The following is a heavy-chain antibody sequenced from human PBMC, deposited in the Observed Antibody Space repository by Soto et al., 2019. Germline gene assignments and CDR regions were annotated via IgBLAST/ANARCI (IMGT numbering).Heavy chain of an antibody. CDR1: GFTFSSYA. Sequence: QVQLVESGGGVVQPGRSLRLSCAASGFTFSSYAMHWVRQAPGKGLEWVAVISYDGSNKYYADSVKGRFTISRDNSKNPRDLKMNGLGAEDTAVYYCARDFVVGGVYDYVWSTFDYWGQGTLVNVSS. D-gene: IGHD3-16*01. V-gene: IGHV3-30-3*01. CDR3: ARDFVVGGVYDYVWSTFDY. CDR2: ISYDGSNK. J-gene: IGHJ4*02.